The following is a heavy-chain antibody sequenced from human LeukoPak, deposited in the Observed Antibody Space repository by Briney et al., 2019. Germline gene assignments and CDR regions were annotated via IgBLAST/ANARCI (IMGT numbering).Heavy chain of an antibody. D-gene: IGHD6-13*01. CDR3: AQKTPGTHPFDY. V-gene: IGHV3-23*01. CDR2: CSTSDDT. CDR1: GFTFSSYA. J-gene: IGHJ4*02. Sequence: PGGSLRLSCAASGFTFSSYAMNWVRQAPGKGLEWVSACSTSDDTYYADSVRGRFTISRDNAKNTVYLQMSSLRAEDTAVYYCAQKTPGTHPFDYWGQGTLVTVSS.